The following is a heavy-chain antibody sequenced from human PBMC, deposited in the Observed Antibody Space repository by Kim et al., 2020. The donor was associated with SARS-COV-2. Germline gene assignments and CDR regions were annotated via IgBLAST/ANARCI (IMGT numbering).Heavy chain of an antibody. V-gene: IGHV4-39*07. CDR2: IYYSGST. CDR1: GGSISSSSYY. CDR3: ARLAVVANGAIDY. Sequence: SETLSLTCTVSGGSISSSSYYWGWIRQPPGKGLEWIGSIYYSGSTYYNPSLKSRVTISVDTSKNQFSLKLSSVTAADTAVYYCARLAVVANGAIDYWGQGTLVTVSS. D-gene: IGHD5-12*01. J-gene: IGHJ4*02.